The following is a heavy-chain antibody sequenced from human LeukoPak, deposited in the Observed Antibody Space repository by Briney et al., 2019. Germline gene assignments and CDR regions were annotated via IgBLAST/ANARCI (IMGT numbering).Heavy chain of an antibody. CDR2: MNPNSGNT. J-gene: IGHJ3*02. Sequence: ASVKVFCKASGYTFTSYDINWVRQATGQGLAWMGWMNPNSGNTGYAQKFQGRVTMTRNTTISTAYKELSSLRSEDTAVYYCARGLRFLEWLPTNAFDIWGQGTMVTVSS. CDR3: ARGLRFLEWLPTNAFDI. V-gene: IGHV1-8*01. CDR1: GYTFTSYD. D-gene: IGHD3-3*01.